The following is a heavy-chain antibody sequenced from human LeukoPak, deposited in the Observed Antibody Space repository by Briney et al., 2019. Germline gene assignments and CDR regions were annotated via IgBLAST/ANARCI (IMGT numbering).Heavy chain of an antibody. CDR3: ARGGDHPTYLFQYMDV. V-gene: IGHV3-48*03. CDR2: ISSSGSTI. Sequence: GGSLRLSCAASGFTFSSYEMNWVRQAPGKGLEWVSYISSSGSTIYYADSVKGRFTISRDNAKNSLYLQMNSLRAEDTAVYYCARGGDHPTYLFQYMDVWGKGTPVTVSS. D-gene: IGHD3-16*01. CDR1: GFTFSSYE. J-gene: IGHJ6*03.